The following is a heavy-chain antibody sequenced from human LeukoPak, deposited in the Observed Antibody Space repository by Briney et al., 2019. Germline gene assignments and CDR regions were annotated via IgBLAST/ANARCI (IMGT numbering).Heavy chain of an antibody. V-gene: IGHV1-18*04. CDR2: ISAYNGNT. CDR3: AGEATGGIAAAGRVNWFDP. J-gene: IGHJ5*02. D-gene: IGHD6-13*01. Sequence: ASVKVSCKASGYTFTSYGISWVRQAPGQGLEWMGWISAYNGNTNYAQKLQGRVTMTTDTSTSTAYMELRSLRSDDTAVYYCAGEATGGIAAAGRVNWFDPWGQGTLVTVSS. CDR1: GYTFTSYG.